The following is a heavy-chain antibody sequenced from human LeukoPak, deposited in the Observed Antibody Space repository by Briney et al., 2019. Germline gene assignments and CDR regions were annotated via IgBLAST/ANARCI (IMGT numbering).Heavy chain of an antibody. V-gene: IGHV3-23*01. CDR3: AKSYSYYYYYMDV. J-gene: IGHJ6*03. Sequence: PGGSLRLSCAASGFTVSSNYMSWVRQAPGKGLEWVSAISGSGGSTYYADSVKGRFTISRDNSKNTLYLQMNSLRAEDTAVYYCAKSYSYYYYYMDVWGKGTTVTISS. CDR1: GFTVSSNY. CDR2: ISGSGGST.